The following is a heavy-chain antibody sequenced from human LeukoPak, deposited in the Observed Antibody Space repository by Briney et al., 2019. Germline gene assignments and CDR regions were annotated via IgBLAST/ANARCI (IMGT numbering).Heavy chain of an antibody. CDR1: GGSISSSSYY. J-gene: IGHJ4*02. D-gene: IGHD1-1*01. CDR3: ARQTGTGDFDY. Sequence: SETLSLTCTVSGGSISSSSYYWGWIRQPPGKGLEWIGSIHYSGGTYYNPSLKSRVTISVDTSKNQFSLKLSSVTAADTAVYYCARQTGTGDFDYWGQGTLVTVSS. V-gene: IGHV4-39*01. CDR2: IHYSGGT.